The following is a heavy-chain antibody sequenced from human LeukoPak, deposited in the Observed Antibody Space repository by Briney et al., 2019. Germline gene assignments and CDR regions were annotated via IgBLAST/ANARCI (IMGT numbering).Heavy chain of an antibody. V-gene: IGHV3-30*03. CDR1: GFTFSRYG. D-gene: IGHD3-16*01. J-gene: IGHJ4*02. Sequence: GRSLRLSCAASGFTFSRYGMHWVRQTPGKGLEWVAVISYDASNKYYADSVKGRFTISRDNSKNTLYLQMNSLRAEDTAVYYCVPRFGIPQGYWGQGTLVTVSS. CDR2: ISYDASNK. CDR3: VPRFGIPQGY.